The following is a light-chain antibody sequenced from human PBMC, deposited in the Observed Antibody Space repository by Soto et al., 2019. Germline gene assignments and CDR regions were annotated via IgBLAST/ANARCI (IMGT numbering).Light chain of an antibody. CDR1: SSDVGGYNY. CDR2: EVS. V-gene: IGLV2-14*01. J-gene: IGLJ3*02. CDR3: SSYTSSSLRV. Sequence: QSALTQPASVPGSPGQSITISCTGTSSDVGGYNYVSWYQQHPGKAPKLMIYEVSNRPSGVSNRFSGSKSGNTASLTISGLQAEDEADYYCSSYTSSSLRVFGGGTKVTVL.